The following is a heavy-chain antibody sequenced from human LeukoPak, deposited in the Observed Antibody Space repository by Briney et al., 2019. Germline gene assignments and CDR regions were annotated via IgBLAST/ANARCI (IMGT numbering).Heavy chain of an antibody. V-gene: IGHV4-39*01. CDR2: SYDSGTT. Sequence: AETLCLTCAVSGVSISSSDYCWGWIRQPPGKRLYWIVSSYDSGTTYYYSSHRNRVTISVDVANSQFALKLSTVTAADTAMYYCARKPIFGSGRHWYYFDYWGQGTLVSVSS. CDR3: ARKPIFGSGRHWYYFDY. J-gene: IGHJ4*02. D-gene: IGHD3-10*01. CDR1: GVSISSSDYC.